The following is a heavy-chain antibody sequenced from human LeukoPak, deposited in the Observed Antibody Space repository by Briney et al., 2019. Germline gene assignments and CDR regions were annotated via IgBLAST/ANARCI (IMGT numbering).Heavy chain of an antibody. Sequence: SETLSLTCTVSGASINTYYWSWIRQPPGKGLEWVGYIYYSMTTSYNPSLKTRVTISIDTSKNQFSLKLSSVTAADTAVYYCARVLRPMASQYYFDYWGQGTLVTVSS. CDR1: GASINTYY. CDR2: IYYSMTT. D-gene: IGHD3-10*01. J-gene: IGHJ4*02. V-gene: IGHV4-59*01. CDR3: ARVLRPMASQYYFDY.